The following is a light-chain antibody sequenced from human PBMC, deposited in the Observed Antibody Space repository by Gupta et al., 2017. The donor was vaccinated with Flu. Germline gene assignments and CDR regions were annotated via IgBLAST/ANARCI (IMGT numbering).Light chain of an antibody. CDR1: SSDVGGYNY. J-gene: IGLJ2*01. CDR3: CSYGGSKF. V-gene: IGLV2-8*01. CDR2: EVN. Sequence: GQSVTISCTGTSSDVGGYNYVSWYQQHPGKAPKLIIYEVNKRPSGVPDRFSGSKSGNTASLTVSGLPAEVEADYYCCSYGGSKFFGGGTKLTVL.